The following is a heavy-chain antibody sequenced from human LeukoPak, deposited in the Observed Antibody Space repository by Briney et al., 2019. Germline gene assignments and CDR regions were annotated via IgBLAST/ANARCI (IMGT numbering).Heavy chain of an antibody. CDR2: ISAYNGNT. J-gene: IGHJ4*02. Sequence: ASVKVSCKASGYTFTSYGISWVRQAPGQGLEWMGWISAYNGNTNYAQKLQGRVTMTRDTSISTAYMELSRLRSDDTAVYYCARVSRYCSSTSCRRDYWGQGTLVTVSS. V-gene: IGHV1-18*01. CDR1: GYTFTSYG. D-gene: IGHD2-2*01. CDR3: ARVSRYCSSTSCRRDY.